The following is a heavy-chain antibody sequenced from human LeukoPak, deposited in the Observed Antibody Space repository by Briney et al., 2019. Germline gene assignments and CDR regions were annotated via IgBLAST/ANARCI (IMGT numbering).Heavy chain of an antibody. D-gene: IGHD2-15*01. CDR2: IYPGDSDT. J-gene: IGHJ4*02. V-gene: IGHV5-51*01. CDR1: GYSFTSYW. CDR3: ARRYGYCSGGSCYIFDY. Sequence: GESLKISCKGSGYSFTSYWIGWVRQMPGKGLECMGIIYPGDSDTRYSPSFQGQVTISADKSISTAYLQWSSLKASDTAMYYCARRYGYCSGGSCYIFDYWGQGTLVTVSS.